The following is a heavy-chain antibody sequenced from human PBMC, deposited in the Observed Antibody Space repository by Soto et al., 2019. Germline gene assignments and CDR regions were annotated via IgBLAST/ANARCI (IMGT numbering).Heavy chain of an antibody. Sequence: GGSLRLSCAASGFSIGGDAMNWVRQVPEKGLEWVSAISGSAGTTYYADSVEGRFTVSRDNSKNTLYLQMNSLRANDTAVYYCANYFGPGLGRFDYWGPGTLVTVSS. J-gene: IGHJ4*02. CDR2: ISGSAGTT. D-gene: IGHD1-1*01. CDR3: ANYFGPGLGRFDY. CDR1: GFSIGGDA. V-gene: IGHV3-23*01.